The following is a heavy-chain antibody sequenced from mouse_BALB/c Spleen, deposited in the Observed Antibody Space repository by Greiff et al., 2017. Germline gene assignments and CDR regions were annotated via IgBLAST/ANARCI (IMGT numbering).Heavy chain of an antibody. J-gene: IGHJ4*01. CDR3: AREPYYYGSSYGAMDY. Sequence: VKLQESGPGLVAPSQSLSITCTVSGFSLTSYGVHWVRQPPGKGLEWLGVIWAGGSTNYNSALMSRLSISKDNSKSQVFLKMNSLQTDDTAMYYCAREPYYYGSSYGAMDYWGQGTSVTVSS. V-gene: IGHV2-9*02. CDR1: GFSLTSYG. D-gene: IGHD1-1*01. CDR2: IWAGGST.